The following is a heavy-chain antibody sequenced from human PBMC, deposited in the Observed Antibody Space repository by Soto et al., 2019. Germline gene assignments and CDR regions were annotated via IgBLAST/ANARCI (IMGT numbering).Heavy chain of an antibody. CDR2: SIPIFRTA. Sequence: QVQLVQSGAEVKKPGSSVKVSCKASGGTFSSYAISCVRQATGQGLEWMGGSIPIFRTANYAQKFQCRVTSTAYESTSKDYMELSSLRSEDTDVYYCARSPPRGNWTDELKYWGQGTLVPVSS. CDR3: ARSPPRGNWTDELKY. J-gene: IGHJ4*02. D-gene: IGHD1-1*01. V-gene: IGHV1-69*01. CDR1: GGTFSSYA.